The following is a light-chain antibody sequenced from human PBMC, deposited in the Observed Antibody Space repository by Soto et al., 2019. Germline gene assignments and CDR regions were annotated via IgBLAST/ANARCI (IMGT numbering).Light chain of an antibody. V-gene: IGKV1-9*01. CDR1: QGISSY. CDR2: AAS. J-gene: IGKJ5*01. Sequence: DIQLTQSPSFLSASVGDRVTITCRASQGISSYLAWYQRKPGKAPKLLIYAASTLQSGVPLRFSGSGSGTSFTLTISSLQPEDIATYYCQQYYNLPITFGQGTLLEI. CDR3: QQYYNLPIT.